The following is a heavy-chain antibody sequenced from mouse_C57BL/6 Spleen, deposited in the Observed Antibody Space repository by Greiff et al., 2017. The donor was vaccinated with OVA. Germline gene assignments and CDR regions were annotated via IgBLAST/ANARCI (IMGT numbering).Heavy chain of an antibody. V-gene: IGHV1-69*01. J-gene: IGHJ2*01. CDR3: ARSPGYGNYPDY. CDR1: GYTFTSYW. D-gene: IGHD2-1*01. CDR2: IDPSDSYT. Sequence: QVQLQQPGAELVMPGASVKLSCKASGYTFTSYWMPWVKQRPGQGLEWIGEIDPSDSYTNYNQKFKGKSTLTVDKSSSTAYMQLSSLTSEDSAVYYCARSPGYGNYPDYWGQGTTLTVSS.